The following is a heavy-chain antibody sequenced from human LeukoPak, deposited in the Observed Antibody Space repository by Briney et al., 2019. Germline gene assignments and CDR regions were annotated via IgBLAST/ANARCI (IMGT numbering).Heavy chain of an antibody. D-gene: IGHD6-19*01. Sequence: GGSLRLSCAASGFTFDDYAMHWVRHAPGKGLEWVSGISWNSGSIGYADSVKGRFTISRDNAKNSLYLQMNSLRAEDTALYYCAKDPRSYYYYGMDVWGQGTTVTVSS. CDR1: GFTFDDYA. J-gene: IGHJ6*02. V-gene: IGHV3-9*01. CDR2: ISWNSGSI. CDR3: AKDPRSYYYYGMDV.